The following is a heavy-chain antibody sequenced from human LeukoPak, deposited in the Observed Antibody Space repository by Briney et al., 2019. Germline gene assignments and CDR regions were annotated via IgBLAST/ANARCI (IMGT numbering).Heavy chain of an antibody. D-gene: IGHD1-7*01. Sequence: PGGTLRLSCAASGFTFSTYGMSWVRQAPGKGLEWVSAISGSGGSTYYADSVKGRFTISRDNSKNTLYLQMNSLRAEDTAVYYCAKLIAEWNYYFDYWGQGTLVTVSS. CDR1: GFTFSTYG. CDR3: AKLIAEWNYYFDY. V-gene: IGHV3-23*01. J-gene: IGHJ4*02. CDR2: ISGSGGST.